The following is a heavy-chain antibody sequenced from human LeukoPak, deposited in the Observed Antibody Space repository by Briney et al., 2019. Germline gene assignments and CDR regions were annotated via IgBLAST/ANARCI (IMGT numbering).Heavy chain of an antibody. CDR3: AREGGLSYNWFDP. V-gene: IGHV4-30-2*01. CDR2: INHSGST. D-gene: IGHD3-16*01. J-gene: IGHJ5*02. Sequence: PSQTLSLTCAVSGGSISSGGYYWSWIRQPPGKGLDRIGEINHSGSTNYNPSLKSRVTISVDTSKNQFSLKLSSVTAADTAVYYCAREGGLSYNWFDPWGQGTLVTVSS. CDR1: GGSISSGGYY.